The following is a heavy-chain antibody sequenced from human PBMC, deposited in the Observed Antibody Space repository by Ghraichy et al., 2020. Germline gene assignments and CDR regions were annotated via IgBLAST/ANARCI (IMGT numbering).Heavy chain of an antibody. Sequence: SETLSLTCAVYGGSFSGYYWSWFGQPPGKGREGFGEINHSGSTNYHPSLKSRVTISVDTSKNQFSLLLSSVTAADTAVYYCARGSFDRYSSSWYGPMGYWGQGTLVTVSS. CDR1: GGSFSGYY. CDR2: INHSGST. V-gene: IGHV4-34*01. J-gene: IGHJ4*02. D-gene: IGHD6-13*01. CDR3: ARGSFDRYSSSWYGPMGY.